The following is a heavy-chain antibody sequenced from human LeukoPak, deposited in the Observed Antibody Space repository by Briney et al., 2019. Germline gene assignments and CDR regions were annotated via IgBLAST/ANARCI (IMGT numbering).Heavy chain of an antibody. Sequence: GGSLRLSCAASGSTFSNAWMSWVRQVPGKGLEWVGRVRATTDGGTIEYTAPVKGRFSISRDDSTNTLYLQMNSLKTEDTAVYYCAADTPRPLAQIDYWGQGALVTVSS. CDR3: AADTPRPLAQIDY. V-gene: IGHV3-15*01. CDR2: VRATTDGGTI. J-gene: IGHJ4*02. CDR1: GSTFSNAW. D-gene: IGHD1-1*01.